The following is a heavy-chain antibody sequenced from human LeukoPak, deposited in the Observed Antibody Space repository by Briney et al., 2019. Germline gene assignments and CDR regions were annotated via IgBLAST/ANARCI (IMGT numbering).Heavy chain of an antibody. CDR1: GGSISSYY. J-gene: IGHJ4*02. CDR2: IYTSGST. V-gene: IGHV4-4*07. Sequence: SETLSLTCTVSGGSISSYYWSWIRQPAGKGLEWIGRIYTSGSTNYNPSLKSRVTMSVDTSKNQFSLKLSSVTAADTAVYYCARGDYDFWSGYYSTRPFFDYWGQGTLVTVSS. CDR3: ARGDYDFWSGYYSTRPFFDY. D-gene: IGHD3-3*01.